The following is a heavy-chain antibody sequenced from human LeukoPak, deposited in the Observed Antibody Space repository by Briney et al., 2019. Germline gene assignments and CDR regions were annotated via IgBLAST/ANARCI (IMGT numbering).Heavy chain of an antibody. CDR2: ISSSGSTI. D-gene: IGHD3-10*01. Sequence: GGSLRLSCAASGFTFSSYEMNWVRQAPGKGLEWVSYISSSGSTIYYADSVKGRFTISRDNAKNSLYLQMNSLRAEDTAVYYCARDLGSYYYGSGSGLDYWGQGTLVTVSS. V-gene: IGHV3-48*03. CDR1: GFTFSSYE. J-gene: IGHJ4*02. CDR3: ARDLGSYYYGSGSGLDY.